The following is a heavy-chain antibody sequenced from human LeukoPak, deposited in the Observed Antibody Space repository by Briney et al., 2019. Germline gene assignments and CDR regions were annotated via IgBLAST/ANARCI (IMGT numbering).Heavy chain of an antibody. CDR3: TTGLYYYDSSKSWFDP. CDR2: IKRKTDGGTT. Sequence: KTGGSLRLSCAASGFTFSNAWMNWVRQAPGRGLEWVGRIKRKTDGGTTDYAAPVKGRFAISRDDSKNTLYLQMNSLKTEDTAVYYCTTGLYYYDSSKSWFDPWGQGTLVTVSS. J-gene: IGHJ5*02. V-gene: IGHV3-15*01. D-gene: IGHD3-22*01. CDR1: GFTFSNAW.